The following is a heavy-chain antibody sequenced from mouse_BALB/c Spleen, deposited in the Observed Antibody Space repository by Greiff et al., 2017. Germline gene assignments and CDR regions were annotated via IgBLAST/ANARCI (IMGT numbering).Heavy chain of an antibody. CDR1: GYTFTSYW. D-gene: IGHD4-1*01. CDR2: IYPGNSDT. Sequence: VQLQQSGTVLARPGASVKMSCKASGYTFTSYWMHWVKQRPGQGLEWIGAIYPGNSDTSYNQKFKGKAKLTAVTSTSTAYMELSSLTNEDSAVYYCTRSNWDADYFDYWGQGTTLTVSS. V-gene: IGHV1-5*01. J-gene: IGHJ2*01. CDR3: TRSNWDADYFDY.